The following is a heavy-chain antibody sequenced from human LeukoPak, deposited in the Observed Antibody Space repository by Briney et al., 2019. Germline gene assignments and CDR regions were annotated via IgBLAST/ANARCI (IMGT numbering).Heavy chain of an antibody. D-gene: IGHD2-21*02. CDR3: TSWGDTTAEYFQR. Sequence: GGSLRLSCVVSGFTFNRCWMNWVRQAPGKGLEWVAHINPDGRDTYYVDSVKGRFTISRDNAQNSTYLQMNSLRVEDTAVYYCTSWGDTTAEYFQRWGQGTLVTVSS. J-gene: IGHJ1*01. CDR2: INPDGRDT. V-gene: IGHV3-7*01. CDR1: GFTFNRCW.